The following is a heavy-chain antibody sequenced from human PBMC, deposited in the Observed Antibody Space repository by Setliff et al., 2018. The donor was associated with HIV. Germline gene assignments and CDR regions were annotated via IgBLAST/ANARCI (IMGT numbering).Heavy chain of an antibody. J-gene: IGHJ4*02. CDR2: ITDDNRDT. Sequence: ASVKVSCKASGYMFGPYGFSWVRQVPGQRPEWMGWITDDNRDTHSARNFQGRITLTTDISSTTAYMELGSLTSDDTAVYYCVRDEKRAAGGTLYYFDLWGQGTQVTVSS. CDR3: VRDEKRAAGGTLYYFDL. CDR1: GYMFGPYG. D-gene: IGHD1-1*01. V-gene: IGHV1-18*01.